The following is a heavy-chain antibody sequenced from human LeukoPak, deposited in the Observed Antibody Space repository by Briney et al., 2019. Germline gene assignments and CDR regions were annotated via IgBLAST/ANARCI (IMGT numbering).Heavy chain of an antibody. CDR2: IHTGADST. D-gene: IGHD1-26*01. J-gene: IGHJ6*03. Sequence: GGSLRLSCAASGFTFTSYAMSWVRQAPGKGLQWVSAIHTGADSTYYADSVKGRFTISRDNSKNTLYLQMNSLRAEDTAVYYCANHYGGGSYYYYYYYMDVWGKGTTATISS. V-gene: IGHV3-23*01. CDR1: GFTFTSYA. CDR3: ANHYGGGSYYYYYYYMDV.